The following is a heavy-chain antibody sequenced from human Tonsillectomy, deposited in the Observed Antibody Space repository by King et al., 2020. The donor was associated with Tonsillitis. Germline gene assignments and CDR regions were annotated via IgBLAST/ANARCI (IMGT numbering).Heavy chain of an antibody. CDR1: GFTFSSYG. CDR2: IRYDGSNQ. D-gene: IGHD1-1*01. CDR3: AKSLERRPSHPFDI. J-gene: IGHJ3*02. V-gene: IGHV3-30*02. Sequence: HVQLVESRGGVVQPGKSLRLSCAASGFTFSSYGMHWVRQAPGKGLEWVAFIRYDGSNQFYADFVKGRFTISRDNSKNTLYLQMNSLRAEDMAVYYCAKSLERRPSHPFDIWGQGTMVTVSS.